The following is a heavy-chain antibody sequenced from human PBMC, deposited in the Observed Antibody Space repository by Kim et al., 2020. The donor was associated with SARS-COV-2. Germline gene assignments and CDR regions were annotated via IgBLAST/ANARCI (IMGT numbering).Heavy chain of an antibody. Sequence: GGSLRLSCAASGFTFSSYAMSWVRQAPGKGLEWVSAISGSGGSTYYADSVKGRFTISRDNSKNTLYLQMNSLRAEDTAVYYCAKDEGDYNIGYYYYGMDVWGQGTTVTVSS. CDR2: ISGSGGST. D-gene: IGHD4-17*01. J-gene: IGHJ6*02. CDR3: AKDEGDYNIGYYYYGMDV. CDR1: GFTFSSYA. V-gene: IGHV3-23*01.